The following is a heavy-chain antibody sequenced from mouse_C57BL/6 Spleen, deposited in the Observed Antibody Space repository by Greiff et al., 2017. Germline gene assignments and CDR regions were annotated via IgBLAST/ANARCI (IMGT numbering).Heavy chain of an antibody. CDR2: INPSSGYT. V-gene: IGHV1-4*01. Sequence: QVQLKESGAELARPGASVKLSCKASGYTFTSYTMHWVKQRPGQGLEWIGYINPSSGYTKYNQKFKDKATLTADKSYSTAYMQLSSLTSEDSAVYTCTNDPVTTVVARFDYWGQGTTLTVSS. J-gene: IGHJ2*01. CDR3: TNDPVTTVVARFDY. CDR1: GYTFTSYT. D-gene: IGHD1-1*01.